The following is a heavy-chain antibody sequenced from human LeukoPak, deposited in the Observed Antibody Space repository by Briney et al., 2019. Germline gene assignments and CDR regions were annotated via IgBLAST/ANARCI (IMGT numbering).Heavy chain of an antibody. CDR1: GFTLSNYA. CDR2: ISYDGSNK. J-gene: IGHJ6*02. CDR3: ASVRAAFWSGYDYYYGMDV. V-gene: IGHV3-30-3*01. D-gene: IGHD3-3*01. Sequence: GGSLRLSCTASGFTLSNYAMHWVRQAPGKGLEWVAVISYDGSNKYYADSVKGRFTISRDNSKNTLYLQMSSLRAEDTAVYYCASVRAAFWSGYDYYYGMDVWGQGTTVTASS.